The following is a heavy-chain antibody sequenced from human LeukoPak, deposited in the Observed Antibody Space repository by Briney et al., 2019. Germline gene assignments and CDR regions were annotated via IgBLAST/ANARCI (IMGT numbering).Heavy chain of an antibody. CDR1: GFTFDDYG. Sequence: PGGSLRLSCAASGFTFDDYGMSWVRQAPGKGLEWVSGINWNGGSTGYVDSVKGRFTISRDNAKNSLYLQMNSLSAEDTALYYCARGGSGSYYNYYYYYMDVGGKGTTVTVSS. D-gene: IGHD3-10*01. V-gene: IGHV3-20*04. CDR3: ARGGSGSYYNYYYYYMDV. CDR2: INWNGGST. J-gene: IGHJ6*03.